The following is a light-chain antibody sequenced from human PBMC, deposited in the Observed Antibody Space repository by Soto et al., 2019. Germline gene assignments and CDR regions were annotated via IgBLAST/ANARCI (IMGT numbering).Light chain of an antibody. CDR3: QQYNKWPPNT. CDR1: QSVSST. V-gene: IGKV3-15*01. Sequence: EIVMTQSPANLSVSPGERATLSCRASQSVSSTLAWYQQKPGQGPRLLIYGASTRATSIPARFSGRGSGTEFTLTINSLQSEDFAVYYCQQYNKWPPNTFGQGTKLEIK. J-gene: IGKJ2*01. CDR2: GAS.